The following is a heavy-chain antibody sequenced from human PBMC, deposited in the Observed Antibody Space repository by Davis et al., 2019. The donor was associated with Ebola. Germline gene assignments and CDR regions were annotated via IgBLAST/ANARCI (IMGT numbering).Heavy chain of an antibody. D-gene: IGHD1-26*01. CDR3: AKDTSNIWFDI. CDR2: ISYDGNYK. CDR1: GFTFSSYV. V-gene: IGHV3-30*04. J-gene: IGHJ3*02. Sequence: GGSLRLSCAASGFTFSSYVMNWVRQAPGKGLEWVAVISYDGNYKYYADSVKGRFTISRDNSKNTLYLQMNGLRVEDTAIYYCAKDTSNIWFDIWGQGTNVTVSS.